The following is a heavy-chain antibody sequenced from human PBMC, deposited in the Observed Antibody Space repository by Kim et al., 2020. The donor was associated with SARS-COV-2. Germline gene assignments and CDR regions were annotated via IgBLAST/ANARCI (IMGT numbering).Heavy chain of an antibody. J-gene: IGHJ1*01. CDR3: ARVRQRGYSYPEYFQH. CDR2: IYHSGST. V-gene: IGHV4-38-2*02. D-gene: IGHD5-18*01. Sequence: SETLSLTCTVSGYSISSGYYWGWIRQPPGKGLEWIGSIYHSGSTYYNPSLKSRVTISVDTSKNQFSLKLSSVTAADTAVYYCARVRQRGYSYPEYFQHWGQGTLVTVSS. CDR1: GYSISSGYY.